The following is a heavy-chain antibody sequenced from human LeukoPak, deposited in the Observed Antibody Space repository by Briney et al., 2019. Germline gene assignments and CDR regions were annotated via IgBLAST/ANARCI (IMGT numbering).Heavy chain of an antibody. D-gene: IGHD3-22*01. CDR3: ARSVDDSSGYWFFRATSTFDI. V-gene: IGHV4-59*01. CDR2: IYYSGST. J-gene: IGHJ3*02. Sequence: PSETLSLTCTVSGGSISSYYWSWIRQPPGKGLEWIGYIYYSGSTNYNPSLKSRVTISVDTSKNQFSLKLSSVTAADTAVYYCARSVDDSSGYWFFRATSTFDIWGQGTMVTVSS. CDR1: GGSISSYY.